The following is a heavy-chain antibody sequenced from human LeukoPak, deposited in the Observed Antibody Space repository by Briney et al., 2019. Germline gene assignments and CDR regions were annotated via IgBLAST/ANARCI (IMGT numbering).Heavy chain of an antibody. J-gene: IGHJ4*02. V-gene: IGHV3-23*01. CDR3: AKDPRDYGDYYFDY. CDR2: ISGSGGST. Sequence: GGSLRLSCAASGFPFSGYAMSWVRQAPGKGLEWVSAISGSGGSTYYADSVKGRFTISRDNSKNTLYLQMNSLRAEDTAVYYCAKDPRDYGDYYFDYWGQGTLVTVSS. CDR1: GFPFSGYA. D-gene: IGHD4-17*01.